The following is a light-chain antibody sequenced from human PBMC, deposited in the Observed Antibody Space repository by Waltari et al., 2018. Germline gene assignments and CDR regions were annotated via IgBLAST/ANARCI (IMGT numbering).Light chain of an antibody. CDR1: SSDVGNYDL. CDR2: EVT. J-gene: IGLJ1*01. Sequence: QSGLTQPASVSRSPGQSITMPCTGTSSDVGNYDLVTWYQQYPGKAHKLMVYEVTRRSSGVSDRFSGSKSGNTASLTIYGLQSEDEADYYCCSYAGLGIYVFGTGTKVTVL. CDR3: CSYAGLGIYV. V-gene: IGLV2-23*02.